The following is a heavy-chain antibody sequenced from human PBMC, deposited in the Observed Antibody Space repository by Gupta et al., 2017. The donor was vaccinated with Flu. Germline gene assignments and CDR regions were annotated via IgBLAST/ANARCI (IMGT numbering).Heavy chain of an antibody. V-gene: IGHV4-61*02. CDR3: ARDWGSSGWYNYFDY. CDR2: IYTSGST. CDR1: GGSISSGSYY. Sequence: QVQLQESGPGLVKPSQTLSLTCTVSGGSISSGSYYWSWIRQPAGKGLEWIGRIYTSGSTNYNPSLKSRVTISVDTSKNQFSLKLSSVTAADTAVYYCARDWGSSGWYNYFDYWGQGTLVTVAS. J-gene: IGHJ4*02. D-gene: IGHD6-19*01.